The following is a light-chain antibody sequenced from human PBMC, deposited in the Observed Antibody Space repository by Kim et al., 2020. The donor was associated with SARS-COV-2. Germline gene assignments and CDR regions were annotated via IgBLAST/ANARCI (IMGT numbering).Light chain of an antibody. Sequence: EIVMTQSPATLSVSPGERATLSCRASQSVSSTLAWYQQQPGQAPRILIYGASTRATGIPARFSGSGSGTEFTLTISSLQSEDFAVYYCQQYNNWPPYTFGQGTKLEI. CDR3: QQYNNWPPYT. V-gene: IGKV3-15*01. J-gene: IGKJ2*01. CDR1: QSVSST. CDR2: GAS.